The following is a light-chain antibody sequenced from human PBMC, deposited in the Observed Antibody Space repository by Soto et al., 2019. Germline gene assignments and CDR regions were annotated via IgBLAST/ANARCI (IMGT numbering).Light chain of an antibody. CDR2: EVS. V-gene: IGLV2-8*01. CDR3: SSYAGSNNYVV. Sequence: HSALTQPPSASGSPGQSVTISCTGTSSDVGGYNYVSWYQQHPGKAPKLIIYEVSKRPSGVPDRFSGSKSGNTASLTVSGLQAEDEADYYCSSYAGSNNYVVFGGGTKLTVL. J-gene: IGLJ2*01. CDR1: SSDVGGYNY.